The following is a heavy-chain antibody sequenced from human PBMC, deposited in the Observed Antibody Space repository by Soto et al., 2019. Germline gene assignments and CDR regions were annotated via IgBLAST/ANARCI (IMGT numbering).Heavy chain of an antibody. CDR1: GFDFTSHW. CDR3: ARIRSSWSRDHYYYYGMDV. Sequence: GESLKISCQGSGFDFTSHWITWVRLMPGKGLDWIGNIDLVDSQTHYSPSFQGQVTISADKSISTAYLQWSSLKASDTAMYYCARIRSSWSRDHYYYYGMDVWGQGTTVTVSS. J-gene: IGHJ6*02. CDR2: IDLVDSQT. D-gene: IGHD6-13*01. V-gene: IGHV5-10-1*04.